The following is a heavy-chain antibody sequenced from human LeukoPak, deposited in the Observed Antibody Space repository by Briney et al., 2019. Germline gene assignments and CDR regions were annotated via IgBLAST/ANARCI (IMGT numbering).Heavy chain of an antibody. V-gene: IGHV4-59*12. CDR2: IYYMGST. J-gene: IGHJ4*02. CDR3: ARRVLGYCSSTSCPDTHFDY. CDR1: GGYISSYY. D-gene: IGHD2-2*01. Sequence: KPSETLSLTCTVSGGYISSYYWSWIRQPPGKGLGWIGYIYYMGSTNYNPSLKSRVTISVDTSKHQFSLKLSSVTVADTAVYYCARRVLGYCSSTSCPDTHFDYWGQGTLVTVSS.